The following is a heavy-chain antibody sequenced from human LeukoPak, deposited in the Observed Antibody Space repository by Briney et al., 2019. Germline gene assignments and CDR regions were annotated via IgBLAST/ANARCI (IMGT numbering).Heavy chain of an antibody. D-gene: IGHD4-17*01. CDR1: GNIFTDYY. J-gene: IGHJ3*01. CDR2: INPKRGVT. V-gene: IGHV1-2*02. CDR3: ARERNDGDYGNAFDV. Sequence: ASVKVSCKASGNIFTDYYIHWMRQAPGQGLEWMGWINPKRGVTTYAQKFQGRVTMTRDTSITTAYMELTRLRSDDTSIYYCARERNDGDYGNAFDVWGQGTKVTVSS.